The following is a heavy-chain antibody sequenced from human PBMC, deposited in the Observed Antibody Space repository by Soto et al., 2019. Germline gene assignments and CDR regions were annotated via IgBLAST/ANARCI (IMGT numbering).Heavy chain of an antibody. D-gene: IGHD3-16*01. CDR2: IHYSGST. CDR1: GGSVSSTSYY. Sequence: SETLSLTCTVSGGSVSSTSYYWTWIRQPPGKGLEWIGYIHYSGSTNYNPSLKSRVATSVDTSKNHFSLKLSSVTAADTAVYYCARAWGHLYFDYWGQGALVTSPQ. V-gene: IGHV4-61*01. J-gene: IGHJ4*02. CDR3: ARAWGHLYFDY.